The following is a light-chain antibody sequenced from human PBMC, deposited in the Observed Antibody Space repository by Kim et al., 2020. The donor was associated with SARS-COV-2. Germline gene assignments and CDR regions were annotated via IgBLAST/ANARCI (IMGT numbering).Light chain of an antibody. Sequence: ASVGDRFTITCRASQGIRNDLGWYQQKPGKAPKLLIYAASTLQSGVPSRFSGSGSGTDFTLTISSLQPEDFATYYCLQDYNYPWTFGQGTKVDIK. CDR3: LQDYNYPWT. J-gene: IGKJ1*01. CDR2: AAS. CDR1: QGIRND. V-gene: IGKV1-6*01.